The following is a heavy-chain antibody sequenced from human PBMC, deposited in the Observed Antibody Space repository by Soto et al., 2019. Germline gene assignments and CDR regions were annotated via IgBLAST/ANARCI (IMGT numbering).Heavy chain of an antibody. J-gene: IGHJ5*02. CDR3: ASSIS. CDR2: IWYDGSYK. Sequence: SLRLSCEASGFIFSSYGMHWVRQAPGKGLEWVAVIWYDGSYKNYADSVRGRFTITRDNSMNTLYLQMNSLRAEDTAVYYCASSISWGQGTLVTVSS. CDR1: GFIFSSYG. V-gene: IGHV3-33*01.